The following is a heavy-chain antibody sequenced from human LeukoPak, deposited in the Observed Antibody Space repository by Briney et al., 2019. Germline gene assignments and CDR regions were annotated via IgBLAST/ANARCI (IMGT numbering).Heavy chain of an antibody. CDR2: MNPNSGNT. J-gene: IGHJ6*02. Sequence: ASVKVSCKASGYTFTSYDINWVRQATGQGLEWMGWMNPNSGNTGYAQKFQGRVTMTRNTSISTAYMELSSLRSEDTAVYYCARESSGSYRDFYYYYYGMDVWGQGTTVTVSS. CDR1: GYTFTSYD. CDR3: ARESSGSYRDFYYYYYGMDV. D-gene: IGHD3-10*01. V-gene: IGHV1-8*01.